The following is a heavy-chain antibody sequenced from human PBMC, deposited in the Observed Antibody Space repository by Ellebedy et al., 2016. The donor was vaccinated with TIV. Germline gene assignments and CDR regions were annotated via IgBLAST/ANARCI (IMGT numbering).Heavy chain of an antibody. CDR1: GFTFSNYA. Sequence: GESLKISCAASGFTFSNYALHSVRQAPGKGLEWVAFIWYDGGNKYYADSVKGRFTISRDNSKNTLYLQMNNLGAEDTAVSYCARNRHVDRGDCLDYWGQGTLVTVSS. J-gene: IGHJ4*02. CDR3: ARNRHVDRGDCLDY. D-gene: IGHD2-21*02. CDR2: IWYDGGNK. V-gene: IGHV3-30*04.